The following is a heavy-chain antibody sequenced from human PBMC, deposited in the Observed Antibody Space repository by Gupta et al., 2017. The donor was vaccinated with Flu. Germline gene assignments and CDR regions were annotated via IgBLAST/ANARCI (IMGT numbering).Heavy chain of an antibody. V-gene: IGHV3-33*01. CDR2: IWYDGSNK. D-gene: IGHD2-2*01. J-gene: IGHJ6*02. Sequence: QVQLVESGGGVVQPGRSLSLSCAASGFPFSSYGMHWVRQAPGKGLEWVAVIWYDGSNKYYADSVKGRFTISRDNSKNTLYLQMNSLRAEDTAVYYCARKYCSSTSCSPWRYYGMDVWGQGTTVTVSS. CDR1: GFPFSSYG. CDR3: ARKYCSSTSCSPWRYYGMDV.